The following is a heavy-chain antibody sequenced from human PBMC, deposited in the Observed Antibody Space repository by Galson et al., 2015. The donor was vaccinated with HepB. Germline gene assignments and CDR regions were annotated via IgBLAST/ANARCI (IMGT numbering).Heavy chain of an antibody. J-gene: IGHJ4*02. CDR2: ISSSSSYI. Sequence: SLRLSCAASGFTFSSYSMNWVRQAPGKGLEWVSSISSSSSYIYYADSVKGRFTISRDNAKNSLYLQMNSLRAEDTAVYYCARDRGSDFWSGYYTGVFDYWGQGTLVTVSS. CDR1: GFTFSSYS. D-gene: IGHD3-3*01. V-gene: IGHV3-21*01. CDR3: ARDRGSDFWSGYYTGVFDY.